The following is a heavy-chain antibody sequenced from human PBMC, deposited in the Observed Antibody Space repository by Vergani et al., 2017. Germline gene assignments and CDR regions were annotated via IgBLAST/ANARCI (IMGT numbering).Heavy chain of an antibody. D-gene: IGHD5-12*01. CDR3: AKANPRNSGYDYLYYYHAMDV. V-gene: IGHV3-23*04. J-gene: IGHJ6*02. CDR1: VFTFNHYA. CDR2: ISGSGGST. Sequence: EVQLVESGGGLVKPGGSLRLSCAASVFTFNHYAMNWVRQAPGKGLEWVSGISGSGGSTYYAGSVKGRFTISRDSSKNTLYLQMNSLSAGDTAVYYCAKANPRNSGYDYLYYYHAMDVWGQGTTVTVSS.